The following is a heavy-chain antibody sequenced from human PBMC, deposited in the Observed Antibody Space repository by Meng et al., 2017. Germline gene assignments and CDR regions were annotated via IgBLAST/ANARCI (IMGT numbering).Heavy chain of an antibody. Sequence: GGSLRLSCAASGFTFSSYSMNWVRQAPGKGLEWVSSISSSSSYIYYADSVKGRFTISRDNAKNSLYLQMNSLRAEDTAVYYCAREGYYDSSGYEAFDTWGQGTMVTVSS. V-gene: IGHV3-21*01. D-gene: IGHD3-22*01. CDR3: AREGYYDSSGYEAFDT. J-gene: IGHJ3*02. CDR2: ISSSSSYI. CDR1: GFTFSSYS.